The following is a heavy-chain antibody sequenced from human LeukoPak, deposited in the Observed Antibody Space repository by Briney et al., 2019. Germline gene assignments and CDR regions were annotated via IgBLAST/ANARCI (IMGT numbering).Heavy chain of an antibody. CDR2: LYYTGNL. D-gene: IGHD3-22*01. CDR1: GGSISGGRDC. V-gene: IGHV4-39*07. J-gene: IGHJ4*02. CDR3: ARDPHDSSGHYAGFDY. Sequence: KSSETLSLTCTVSGGSISGGRDCWAWIRQPPGKGLEWVGTLYYTGNLYHNPSLRSRLTISADTSKNLFSLNLSSVTAADTAVYYCARDPHDSSGHYAGFDYWGQGTLVTVSS.